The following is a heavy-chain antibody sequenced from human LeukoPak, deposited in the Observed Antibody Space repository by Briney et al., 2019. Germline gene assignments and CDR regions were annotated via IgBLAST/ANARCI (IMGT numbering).Heavy chain of an antibody. J-gene: IGHJ4*02. Sequence: SETLSRTCTVSGGSISSYYWSWIRQPPGKGLEWIGYIYYSGSTNYNPSLKSRATISVDTSKKQFSLKLSSVTAANTAVYYCARHANVRFLERLPEAIDYWGQGTLVTVSS. CDR1: GGSISSYY. CDR3: ARHANVRFLERLPEAIDY. CDR2: IYYSGST. V-gene: IGHV4-59*08. D-gene: IGHD3-3*01.